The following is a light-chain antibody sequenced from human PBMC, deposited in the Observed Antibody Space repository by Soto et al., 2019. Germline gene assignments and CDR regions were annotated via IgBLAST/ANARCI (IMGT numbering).Light chain of an antibody. CDR3: QQYNNWPPWT. CDR1: QSVSSK. CDR2: GAS. J-gene: IGKJ1*01. Sequence: EIVMTHSPATVSVSPGERATLSCRASQSVSSKLAWYQQKPGQAPRLLIYGASTRATGIPARFSGSGSGTEFTLTISSLQSEDFAVYYCQQYNNWPPWTFGQGTMVDVK. V-gene: IGKV3-15*01.